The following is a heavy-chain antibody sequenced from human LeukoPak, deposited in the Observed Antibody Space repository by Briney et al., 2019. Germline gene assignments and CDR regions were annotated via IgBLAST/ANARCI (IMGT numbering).Heavy chain of an antibody. CDR3: ARDLNGDYDYGMDV. CDR1: GFTFSSYG. D-gene: IGHD4-17*01. Sequence: GGSLRLSCAASGFTFSSYGMHWVRQAPGKGLEWVAVISFDGSYKYYADSVKGRFTISRDNSKNTLYLQMNSLRAEDTAVYYCARDLNGDYDYGMDVWGQGTTVTVSS. J-gene: IGHJ6*02. V-gene: IGHV3-30*03. CDR2: ISFDGSYK.